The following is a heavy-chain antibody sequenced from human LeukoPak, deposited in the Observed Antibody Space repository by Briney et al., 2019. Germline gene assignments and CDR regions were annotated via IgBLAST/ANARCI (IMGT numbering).Heavy chain of an antibody. J-gene: IGHJ4*02. V-gene: IGHV3-23*01. D-gene: IGHD6-19*01. Sequence: GGSLRLSCAASGFTFSSYAMSWVRQAPGKGLEWVSAISGSGGSTYYADSVRGRFTISRDNPKNTLYLQMNSLRAEDTAVYYCASPGPPGYSSGWYRPSLYFDYWGQGTLVTVSS. CDR1: GFTFSSYA. CDR3: ASPGPPGYSSGWYRPSLYFDY. CDR2: ISGSGGST.